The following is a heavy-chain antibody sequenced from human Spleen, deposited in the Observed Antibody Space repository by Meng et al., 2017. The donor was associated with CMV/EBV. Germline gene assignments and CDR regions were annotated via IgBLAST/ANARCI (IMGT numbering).Heavy chain of an antibody. Sequence: ASVKVSCKASGYTFTSYDINGVRQATGQGLEWMGWMNPNSGNTGYAQKFQGRVTMTRNTSISTAYMELSSLRSEDTAVYYCARGVAAAILRWFFETWGQGTMVTVSS. CDR2: MNPNSGNT. CDR3: ARGVAAAILRWFFET. V-gene: IGHV1-8*01. CDR1: GYTFTSYD. D-gene: IGHD2-2*01. J-gene: IGHJ3*02.